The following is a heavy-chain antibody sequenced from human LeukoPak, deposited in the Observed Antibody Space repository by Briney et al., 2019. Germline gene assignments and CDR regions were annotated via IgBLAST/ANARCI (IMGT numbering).Heavy chain of an antibody. D-gene: IGHD1-26*01. V-gene: IGHV4-59*01. CDR3: ARDMESGSTRGRAFNI. CDR1: AGSISSYY. J-gene: IGHJ3*02. Sequence: PSETLSLTCTVSAGSISSYYWSWIRQPPGKGLQWIGSIYYSGTTNYNPSLKTRVTISVDTSKNQFSLKLSSVTAADTAMYFCARDMESGSTRGRAFNIWGQGTMVTVSS. CDR2: IYYSGTT.